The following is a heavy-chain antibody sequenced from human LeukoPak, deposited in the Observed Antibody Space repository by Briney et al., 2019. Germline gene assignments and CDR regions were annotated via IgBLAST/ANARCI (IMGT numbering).Heavy chain of an antibody. CDR2: IGTMGGST. D-gene: IGHD3/OR15-3a*01. CDR3: AKGGWTLPFDP. Sequence: QPGGSLRLSCAASGFTFSNFAMSWVRQAPGQGLEWVSTIGTMGGSTTYADSVRGRFTISRDNSKNTLSLHMNSLRSEDTGVYYCAKGGWTLPFDPWGQGTLVTVSS. V-gene: IGHV3-23*01. CDR1: GFTFSNFA. J-gene: IGHJ5*02.